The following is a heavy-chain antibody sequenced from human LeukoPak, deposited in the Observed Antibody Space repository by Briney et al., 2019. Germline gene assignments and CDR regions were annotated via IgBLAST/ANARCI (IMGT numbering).Heavy chain of an antibody. CDR3: ARGGSLTGYHGWFDP. Sequence: ASVKVSCKASGYTLTSYDINWVRPASGQGLEWMGWMDPNKGNTGYAHKFRGRVTMTRNSSINTAYLELSSLTSEDTAVYYCARGGSLTGYHGWFDPWGQGILVTVSS. CDR1: GYTLTSYD. V-gene: IGHV1-8*01. J-gene: IGHJ5*02. D-gene: IGHD3-9*01. CDR2: MDPNKGNT.